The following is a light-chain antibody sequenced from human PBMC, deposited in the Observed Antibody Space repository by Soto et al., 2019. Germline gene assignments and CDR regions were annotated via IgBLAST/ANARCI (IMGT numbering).Light chain of an antibody. CDR1: QSISRS. J-gene: IGKJ2*01. CDR3: HQYNSWPPGT. CDR2: DAS. V-gene: IGKV3-15*01. Sequence: EIVWTQSPASLSVSPGERATLSCRSSQSISRSLAWYQQKPGQAPRLLISDASTRATGIPARFSGSGSGTEFTLTISSLQSEDFALYYCHQYNSWPPGTFGQGTKVDIK.